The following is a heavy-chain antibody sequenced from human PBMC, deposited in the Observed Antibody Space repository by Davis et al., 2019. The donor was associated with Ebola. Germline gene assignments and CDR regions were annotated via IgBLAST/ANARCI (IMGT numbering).Heavy chain of an antibody. J-gene: IGHJ6*02. D-gene: IGHD3-10*01. Sequence: SETLSLTCAVYGGSFSGYYWSWIRQPPGKGLEWIGEINHSGSTNYNPSLKSRVTISVDTSKNQFSLKLSSVTAADTAVYYCARASYGLKGGPSHYYYYGMDVWGQGTTVTVSS. CDR2: INHSGST. V-gene: IGHV4-34*01. CDR1: GGSFSGYY. CDR3: ARASYGLKGGPSHYYYYGMDV.